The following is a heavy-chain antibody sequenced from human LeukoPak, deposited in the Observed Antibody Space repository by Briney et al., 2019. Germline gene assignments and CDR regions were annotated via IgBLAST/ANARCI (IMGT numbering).Heavy chain of an antibody. CDR1: GGSISSGDYY. CDR2: IYYSGST. V-gene: IGHV4-30-4*01. D-gene: IGHD6-19*01. J-gene: IGHJ4*02. Sequence: PSETLSLTCTVSGGSISSGDYYWSWIRPPPGKGLEWIGYIYYSGSTYYNPSLKSRVTISVDTSKNQFSLKLSSVTAADTAVYYCAREGGRDSSGLTHFDYWGQGTLVTVSS. CDR3: AREGGRDSSGLTHFDY.